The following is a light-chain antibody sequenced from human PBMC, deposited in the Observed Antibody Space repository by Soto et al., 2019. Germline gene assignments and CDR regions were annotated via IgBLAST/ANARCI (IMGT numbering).Light chain of an antibody. V-gene: IGKV1-5*01. J-gene: IGKJ3*01. CDR1: QSISSW. Sequence: DIQMTQSPSTLSASVGDRVTITCRASQSISSWLAWYQQKPGKALKLLIYDASSLESGVPSRFSGSGSGTEFTLTISSLQPDDFATYYCQQYNSYSFGPGTKVDIK. CDR3: QQYNSYS. CDR2: DAS.